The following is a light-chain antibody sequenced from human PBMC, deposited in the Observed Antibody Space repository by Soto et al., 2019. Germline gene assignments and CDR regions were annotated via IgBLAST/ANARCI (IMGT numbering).Light chain of an antibody. V-gene: IGKV1-9*01. Sequence: DIPLTQSPSFLSASVGDRVTMTCRARLGISGYLAWYQQKPGQVPMLMIYSASSLQVGVRSRFSDSGSGTEFSVTIGSLHPEDFASEYCLGVDRYPFTFGGGTEV. J-gene: IGKJ4*02. CDR1: LGISGY. CDR2: SAS. CDR3: LGVDRYPFT.